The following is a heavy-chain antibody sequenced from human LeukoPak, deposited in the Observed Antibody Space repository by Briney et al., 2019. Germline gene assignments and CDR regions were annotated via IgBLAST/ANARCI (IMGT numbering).Heavy chain of an antibody. Sequence: GASVKVSCKASGYTFTSYDINWVRQATGQGLEWMGWMNPNSGNTGYAQKFQGRVTMTRNTSISTAYMELSSLRSEDTAVYYCARGITYYYDSSGSEWGQGTLVTDSS. D-gene: IGHD3-22*01. J-gene: IGHJ4*02. V-gene: IGHV1-8*01. CDR2: MNPNSGNT. CDR1: GYTFTSYD. CDR3: ARGITYYYDSSGSE.